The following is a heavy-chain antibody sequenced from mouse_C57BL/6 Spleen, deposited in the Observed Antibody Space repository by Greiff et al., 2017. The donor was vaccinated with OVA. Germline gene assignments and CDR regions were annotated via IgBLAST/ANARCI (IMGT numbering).Heavy chain of an antibody. Sequence: VQLQQSGPELVKPGASVKIPCKASGYTFTDYNMDWVKQSHGKSLEWIGDINPNNGGTIYNQKFKGKATLTVDKSSSTAYMELRSLTSEDTAVYYCARRIYYDYVFAYWGQGTLVTVSA. V-gene: IGHV1-18*01. CDR1: GYTFTDYN. D-gene: IGHD2-4*01. CDR3: ARRIYYDYVFAY. J-gene: IGHJ3*01. CDR2: INPNNGGT.